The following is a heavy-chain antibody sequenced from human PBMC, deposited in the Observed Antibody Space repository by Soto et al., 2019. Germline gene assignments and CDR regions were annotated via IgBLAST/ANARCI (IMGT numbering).Heavy chain of an antibody. CDR1: GGSISSGDYY. CDR2: IYYSGST. V-gene: IGHV4-30-4*01. D-gene: IGHD3-9*01. Sequence: PSETLSLTCTVSGGSISSGDYYWSWIRQPPGKGLEWIGHIYYSGSTYYNPSLKSRVTISVDTSKNQFSLKLSSVTAADTAVYYCARDRPYYDILTGPSGFDPWGQGTLVTVSS. CDR3: ARDRPYYDILTGPSGFDP. J-gene: IGHJ5*02.